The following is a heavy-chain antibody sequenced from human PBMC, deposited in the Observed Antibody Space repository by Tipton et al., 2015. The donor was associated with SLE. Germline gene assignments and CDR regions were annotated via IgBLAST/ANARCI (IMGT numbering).Heavy chain of an antibody. CDR2: IYYSGST. CDR1: GGSISSYY. Sequence: LRLSCTVSGGSISSYYWSWIRQPPGKGLEWIGSIYYSGSTYYNPSLKSRVTISVDTSKNQFSLKLSSVTAADTAVYYCARCRVAGSNYYYYYMDVWGKGTTVTVSS. V-gene: IGHV4-59*12. D-gene: IGHD6-19*01. CDR3: ARCRVAGSNYYYYYMDV. J-gene: IGHJ6*03.